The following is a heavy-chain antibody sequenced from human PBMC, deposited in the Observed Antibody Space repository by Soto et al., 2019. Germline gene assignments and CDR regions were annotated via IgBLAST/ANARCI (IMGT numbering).Heavy chain of an antibody. J-gene: IGHJ5*02. CDR3: ARVNRGDQIENWFDP. V-gene: IGHV4-31*03. Sequence: QVQLQESGPGLVKPSQTLSLTCTVSGGSISSGGYYWSWIRQHPGKGLEWIGYIYYSGSTYYNPSLKRRVTISVDTSKNQFTLKRSSVTAADTAVYYCARVNRGDQIENWFDPWGQGTLVTVSS. CDR2: IYYSGST. CDR1: GGSISSGGYY. D-gene: IGHD2-21*02.